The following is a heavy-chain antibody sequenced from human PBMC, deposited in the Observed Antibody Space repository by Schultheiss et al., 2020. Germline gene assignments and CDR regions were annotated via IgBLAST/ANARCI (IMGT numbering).Heavy chain of an antibody. D-gene: IGHD1/OR15-1a*01. CDR3: ARDRGEQGGDAFDI. Sequence: GGSLRLSCAASGFTFSSYSMNWVRQAPGKGLEWVSSISSSSSYIYYADSVKGRFTISRDNAKNSLYLQMNSLRAEDTAVYYCARDRGEQGGDAFDIWGQGTMVTVSS. CDR2: ISSSSSYI. CDR1: GFTFSSYS. V-gene: IGHV3-21*01. J-gene: IGHJ3*02.